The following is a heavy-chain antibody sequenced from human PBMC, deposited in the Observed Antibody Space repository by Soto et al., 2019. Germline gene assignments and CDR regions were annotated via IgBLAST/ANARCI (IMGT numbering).Heavy chain of an antibody. CDR1: GFTFSDHY. Sequence: EVQLVESGGALVQPGGSLRLSCAVSGFTFSDHYMDWVRQAPGMGLEWVARSRNKANSYSIEYAASVRGRFTISREDSKSSLHPQMKSLKTEDTAVYYCVRAPQGGYHFDSWGQGTLVTVSS. CDR3: VRAPQGGYHFDS. V-gene: IGHV3-72*01. J-gene: IGHJ4*02. D-gene: IGHD3-16*01. CDR2: SRNKANSYSI.